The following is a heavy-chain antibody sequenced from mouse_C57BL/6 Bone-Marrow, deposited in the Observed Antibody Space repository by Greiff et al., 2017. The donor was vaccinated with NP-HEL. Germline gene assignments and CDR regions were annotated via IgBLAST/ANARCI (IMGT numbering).Heavy chain of an antibody. Sequence: EVQRVESGGGLVKPGGSLILSCAASGFTFSSYAMSWVRQTPEKRLEWVATISDGGSYTYYPDNVKGRFTISRDNAKNNLYLQMSHLKSEDTAMYYCARVPGSQYYFDYWGQGTTLTVSS. V-gene: IGHV5-4*01. J-gene: IGHJ2*01. CDR1: GFTFSSYA. D-gene: IGHD1-1*01. CDR3: ARVPGSQYYFDY. CDR2: ISDGGSYT.